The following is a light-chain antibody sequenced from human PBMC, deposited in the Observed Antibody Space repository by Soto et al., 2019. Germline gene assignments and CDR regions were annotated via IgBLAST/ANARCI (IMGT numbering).Light chain of an antibody. Sequence: DIQMIQSPSALSASVGDRVTITRRASQSISRRLAWYQQKPGKAPKLLIYDASSLESGVPAGFSGSGSGTQFTLTISSLQPDDFATSYCQQYNSYPWTFGQGTKV. CDR3: QQYNSYPWT. CDR2: DAS. CDR1: QSISRR. J-gene: IGKJ1*01. V-gene: IGKV1-5*01.